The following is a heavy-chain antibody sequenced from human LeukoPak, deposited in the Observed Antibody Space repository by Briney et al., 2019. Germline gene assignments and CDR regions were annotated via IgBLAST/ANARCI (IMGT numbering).Heavy chain of an antibody. D-gene: IGHD3-10*01. CDR2: IIPIFGTA. J-gene: IGHJ5*02. CDR1: GGTFSSYA. V-gene: IGHV1-69*13. Sequence: SVKASCKASGGTFSSYAISWVRQAPGQGLEWMGGIIPIFGTANYAQKFQGRVTITADESTSTAYMELSSLRSEDTAVYYCASGSYGSGSYDWFDPWGQGTLVTVSS. CDR3: ASGSYGSGSYDWFDP.